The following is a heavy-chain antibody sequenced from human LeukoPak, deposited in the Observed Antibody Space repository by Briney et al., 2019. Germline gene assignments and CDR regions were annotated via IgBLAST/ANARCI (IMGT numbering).Heavy chain of an antibody. CDR3: ARDHNGVYDSSGYEYYFDY. CDR2: IYYSGNT. CDR1: GDSSGSITSYY. J-gene: IGHJ4*02. Sequence: SETLSLTCTVSGDSSGSITSYYWSWIRQPPGKGLEWIGYIYYSGNTNYNPSLKSRVTMSVDTSKNQFSLKLSSVTAADTAVYYCARDHNGVYDSSGYEYYFDYWGQGTLVTVSS. D-gene: IGHD3-22*01. V-gene: IGHV4-59*12.